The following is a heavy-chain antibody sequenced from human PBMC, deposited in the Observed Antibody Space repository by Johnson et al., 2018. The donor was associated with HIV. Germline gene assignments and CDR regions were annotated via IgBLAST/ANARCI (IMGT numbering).Heavy chain of an antibody. J-gene: IGHJ3*02. V-gene: IGHV3-13*01. CDR2: IGTAGDT. Sequence: VQLVESGGGLVQPGGSLRLSCAASGFTFSSYDMHWVRQATGKGLEWVSAIGTAGDTYYPGSVTGRFTISTENAKNSLYLQMNSLRAGDTAVYYCARGDRYLAFDIWGQGTMVTVSS. CDR1: GFTFSSYD. D-gene: IGHD3-16*02. CDR3: ARGDRYLAFDI.